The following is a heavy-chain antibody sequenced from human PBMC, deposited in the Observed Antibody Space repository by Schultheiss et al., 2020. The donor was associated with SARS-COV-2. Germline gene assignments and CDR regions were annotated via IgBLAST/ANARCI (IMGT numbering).Heavy chain of an antibody. D-gene: IGHD3-16*02. Sequence: SETLSLTCAVSGYSISSGYYWGWIRQPAGKGLEWIGRIYTSGSTNYNPSLKSRVTMSVDTSKNQFSLKLSSVTAADTAVYYCARRYSGDAFDIWGQGTMVTVSS. CDR1: GYSISSGYY. V-gene: IGHV4-38-2*01. J-gene: IGHJ3*02. CDR3: ARRYSGDAFDI. CDR2: IYTSGST.